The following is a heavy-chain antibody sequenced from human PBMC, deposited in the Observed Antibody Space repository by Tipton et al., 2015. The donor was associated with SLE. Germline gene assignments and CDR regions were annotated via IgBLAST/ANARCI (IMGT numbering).Heavy chain of an antibody. CDR1: GASISSSGYY. Sequence: TLSLTCTVSGASISSSGYYWGWVRQSPGRGLEWIATITYGGSTLCNPSLKSRVTMSVETSKNQFSLKVNSVTAADTAVYYCARDRGSLGAFDIWGQGTMVTVSS. CDR3: ARDRGSLGAFDI. CDR2: ITYGGST. D-gene: IGHD2-15*01. V-gene: IGHV4-39*07. J-gene: IGHJ3*02.